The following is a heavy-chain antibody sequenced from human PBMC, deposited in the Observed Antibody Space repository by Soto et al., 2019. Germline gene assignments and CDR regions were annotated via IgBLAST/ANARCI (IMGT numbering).Heavy chain of an antibody. CDR2: IKQDGNDK. D-gene: IGHD3-16*01. Sequence: LRLSCVASGFTFSTYWMSWVRLAPGTGLEWVATIKQDGNDKYYVDSVKGRFAISRDNAENSLYLQMSGLRAEDTAVYYCAKDDPYDYIWGSFGYYFDYWGQGTLVTVSS. V-gene: IGHV3-7*03. CDR1: GFTFSTYW. J-gene: IGHJ4*02. CDR3: AKDDPYDYIWGSFGYYFDY.